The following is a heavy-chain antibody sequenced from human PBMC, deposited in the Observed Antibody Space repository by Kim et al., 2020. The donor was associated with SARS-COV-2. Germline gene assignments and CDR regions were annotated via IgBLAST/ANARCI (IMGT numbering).Heavy chain of an antibody. Sequence: SETLSLTCAVYGGSFSGYYWSWIRQPPGKGLEWIGEINHSGSTNYNPSLKSRVTISVDTSKNQFSLKLSSVTAADTAVYYCARARRIAAAGRRLGNWFDPWGQGTLVTVSS. CDR1: GGSFSGYY. CDR3: ARARRIAAAGRRLGNWFDP. D-gene: IGHD6-13*01. J-gene: IGHJ5*02. V-gene: IGHV4-34*01. CDR2: INHSGST.